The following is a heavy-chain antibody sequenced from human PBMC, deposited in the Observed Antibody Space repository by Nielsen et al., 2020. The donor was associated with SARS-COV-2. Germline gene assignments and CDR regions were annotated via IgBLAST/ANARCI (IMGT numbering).Heavy chain of an antibody. CDR2: ISNSGGST. J-gene: IGHJ4*02. V-gene: IGHV3-23*01. Sequence: GESLKISCAASGFTFSTYAMSWVRQAPGKGLEWVSAISNSGGSTFYADSVKGRFTISRDNSKNTLYLQMNSLRAEDTVVYYCAKDSGMIAEREVFDHWGQGTLVIVSS. CDR3: AKDSGMIAEREVFDH. CDR1: GFTFSTYA. D-gene: IGHD2-21*01.